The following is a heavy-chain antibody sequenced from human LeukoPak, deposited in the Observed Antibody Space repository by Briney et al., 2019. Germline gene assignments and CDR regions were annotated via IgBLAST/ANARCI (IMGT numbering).Heavy chain of an antibody. J-gene: IGHJ6*02. CDR3: ATWFEPFPFYYGMDV. Sequence: GESLKISCKGSGYSFTSYWIGWVRQMPGKGLEWIGIIYPGDSDTRYSPSFQGQVTISADKSISTAYLQWSSLKASDTAMYYCATWFEPFPFYYGMDVWGQGTTVTVSS. D-gene: IGHD1-14*01. V-gene: IGHV5-51*01. CDR2: IYPGDSDT. CDR1: GYSFTSYW.